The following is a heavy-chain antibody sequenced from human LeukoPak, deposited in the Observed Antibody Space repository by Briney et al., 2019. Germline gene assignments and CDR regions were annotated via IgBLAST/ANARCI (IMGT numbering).Heavy chain of an antibody. Sequence: PGRSLRPSCTASGFTFGDYTMSWVRQAPGKGLEWVGFIRSEAYGGTTEYAASVKGRFTISRDDSKSIAYLQMNSLKTEDTAMYYCARDGCGSTSCYPVFDFWGQGTLVTVSS. CDR2: IRSEAYGGTT. D-gene: IGHD2-2*01. J-gene: IGHJ4*02. CDR3: ARDGCGSTSCYPVFDF. CDR1: GFTFGDYT. V-gene: IGHV3-49*04.